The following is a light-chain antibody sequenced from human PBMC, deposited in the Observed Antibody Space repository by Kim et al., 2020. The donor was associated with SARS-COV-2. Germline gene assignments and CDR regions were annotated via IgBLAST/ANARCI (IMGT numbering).Light chain of an antibody. CDR3: NSRDSNDNVV. CDR2: GKN. V-gene: IGLV3-19*01. CDR1: SRRSYY. J-gene: IGLJ2*01. Sequence: VAGGQTVRITCQGDSRRSYYATGYQQKPGQAPILVIYGKNNRPSGIPDRFSGSSSGNTASLTITGTQAGDEADYYCNSRDSNDNVVFGGGTQLTVL.